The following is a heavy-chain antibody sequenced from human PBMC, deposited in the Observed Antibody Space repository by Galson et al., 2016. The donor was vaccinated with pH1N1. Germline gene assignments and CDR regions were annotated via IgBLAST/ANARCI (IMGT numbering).Heavy chain of an antibody. J-gene: IGHJ4*02. D-gene: IGHD3-3*01. Sequence: SETLSLTCTVSGASISSRSYYWAWIRQPPGKGLEWIGSIYYSGSTYYNPSLKSRVTISEDTSRNQFSLKLSSVTAADTAMYYCAEGSNSGEFWCGYYIDDWGQGTVVTVSS. CDR2: IYYSGST. CDR1: GASISSRSYY. V-gene: IGHV4-39*07. CDR3: AEGSNSGEFWCGYYIDD.